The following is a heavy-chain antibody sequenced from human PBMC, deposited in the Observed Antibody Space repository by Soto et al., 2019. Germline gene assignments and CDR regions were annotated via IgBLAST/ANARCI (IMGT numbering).Heavy chain of an antibody. CDR1: GGSISSGGYY. V-gene: IGHV4-31*03. Sequence: QVQLQASGPGLVKPSQTLSLTCTVSGGSISSGGYYWSWIRQHPGKGLEWIGYIYYSGSTYYNPYIKSRVSISVDTFKNQFSLKLSSVTAVDTAVYYCARDWGSGWAEVGWFDPWGQGTLVTVSS. CDR2: IYYSGST. D-gene: IGHD6-19*01. CDR3: ARDWGSGWAEVGWFDP. J-gene: IGHJ5*02.